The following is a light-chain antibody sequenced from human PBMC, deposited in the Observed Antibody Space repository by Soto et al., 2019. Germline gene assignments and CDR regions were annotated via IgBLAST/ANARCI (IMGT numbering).Light chain of an antibody. Sequence: EIVLTQSPATLSLSPGERATLSCRASQSVSSYLAWYQQRPGQAPRLLIYDASNRATGIPARFSGSGSGTDFTLTISSLEPEDFAVYYCQHRSDWPLTLGGGTKVEIK. CDR3: QHRSDWPLT. J-gene: IGKJ4*01. CDR1: QSVSSY. CDR2: DAS. V-gene: IGKV3-11*01.